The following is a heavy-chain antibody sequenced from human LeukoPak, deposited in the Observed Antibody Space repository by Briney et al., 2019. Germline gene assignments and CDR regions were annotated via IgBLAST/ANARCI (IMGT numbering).Heavy chain of an antibody. Sequence: PSQTLSLTCTVSGGSISSGGYYWSWIRQPPGKGLEWIGYIYHSGSTYYNPSLKSRVTISVDRSKNQFSLKLSSVTAADTAVYYCARVCGGDCTQVRAFDIWGQGTMVTVSS. CDR1: GGSISSGGYY. CDR3: ARVCGGDCTQVRAFDI. J-gene: IGHJ3*02. D-gene: IGHD2-21*01. V-gene: IGHV4-30-2*01. CDR2: IYHSGST.